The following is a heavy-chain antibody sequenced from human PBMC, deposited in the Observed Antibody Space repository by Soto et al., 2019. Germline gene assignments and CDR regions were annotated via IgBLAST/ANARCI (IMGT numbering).Heavy chain of an antibody. CDR2: NYYSGGT. CDR1: GGSISSSSYY. CDR3: ARVGPGIAVSGTFLPQDDY. D-gene: IGHD6-19*01. J-gene: IGHJ4*02. Sequence: QLQLQESGPGLVKPSETLSLTCTVSGGSISSSSYYWGWIRQPPGKGLEWIGSNYYSGGTYYNPSPKRQVTISVDTSKNHFSLKLSSVTAADTAVYYCARVGPGIAVSGTFLPQDDYWGQGTLVTVSS. V-gene: IGHV4-39*02.